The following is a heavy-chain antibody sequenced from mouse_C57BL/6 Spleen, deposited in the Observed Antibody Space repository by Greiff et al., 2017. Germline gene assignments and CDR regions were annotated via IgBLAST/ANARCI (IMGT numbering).Heavy chain of an antibody. CDR2: INPDGSST. D-gene: IGHD2-2*01. CDR1: GFPFSDYY. J-gene: IGHJ1*03. V-gene: IGHV5-16*01. Sequence: EVQLVESEGGLVQPGSSMKLSCTASGFPFSDYYMAWVRQVPEKGLEWVANINPDGSSTDYLDALKSRFIISRDNAKNILYLQMSSLKSKDTATYYCARHGSDGWDFDVWGTGTTVTVSS. CDR3: ARHGSDGWDFDV.